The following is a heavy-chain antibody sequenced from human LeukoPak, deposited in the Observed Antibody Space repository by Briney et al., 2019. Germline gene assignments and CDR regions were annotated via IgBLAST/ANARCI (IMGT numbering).Heavy chain of an antibody. J-gene: IGHJ6*02. CDR3: ARSNDGPYYYYGMDV. CDR2: IYYSGST. V-gene: IGHV4-39*07. Sequence: SETLSLTCTVSGGSISSSSYYWGWIRQPPGKGLEWIGSIYYSGSTYYNPSLKSRVTISVDTSKNQFSLKLSSVTAADTAVYYCARSNDGPYYYYGMDVWGQGTTVTVSS. CDR1: GGSISSSSYY. D-gene: IGHD1-1*01.